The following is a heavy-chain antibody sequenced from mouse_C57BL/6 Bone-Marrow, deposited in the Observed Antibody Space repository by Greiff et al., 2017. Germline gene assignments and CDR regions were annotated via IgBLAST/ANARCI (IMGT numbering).Heavy chain of an antibody. Sequence: EVKLMESEGGLVQPGSSMKLSCTASGFTFSDYYMAWVRQVPEKGLEWVANINYDGSSTYYLDSLKSRFIISRDNAKNILYLQMSSLKSEDTATDYCARAGSSYSWYYAMDYWGQGTSVTVSA. CDR1: GFTFSDYY. CDR3: ARAGSSYSWYYAMDY. CDR2: INYDGSST. D-gene: IGHD1-1*01. V-gene: IGHV5-16*01. J-gene: IGHJ4*01.